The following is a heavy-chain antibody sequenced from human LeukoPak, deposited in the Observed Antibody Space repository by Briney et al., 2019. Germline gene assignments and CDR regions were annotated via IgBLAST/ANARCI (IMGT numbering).Heavy chain of an antibody. CDR1: GFTFSSYG. Sequence: PGGSLRLSCAASGFTFSSYGMHWVRQAPGKGLEWVAFIRYDGSNKYYADSVKGRFTISRDNSKNTLYLQMNSLRAEDTAVYYCARVSVVATIHDAFDIWGQGTMVTVSS. CDR2: IRYDGSNK. D-gene: IGHD5-12*01. J-gene: IGHJ3*02. CDR3: ARVSVVATIHDAFDI. V-gene: IGHV3-30*02.